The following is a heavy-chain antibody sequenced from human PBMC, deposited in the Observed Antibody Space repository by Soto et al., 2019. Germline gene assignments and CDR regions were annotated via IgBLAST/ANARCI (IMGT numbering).Heavy chain of an antibody. CDR3: ARVRMAGDFDI. CDR2: INSDGSST. V-gene: IGHV3-74*01. Sequence: EVQLVESGGGLVQPGGSLRLSCAASGFTFSSYLMHWVRQAPGKGLVWVSRINSDGSSTTYADSVKGRFTISRDSAKNTLYLQMNSLRAEDTAVDYCARVRMAGDFDIWGQGTMVTVSS. CDR1: GFTFSSYL. D-gene: IGHD6-19*01. J-gene: IGHJ3*02.